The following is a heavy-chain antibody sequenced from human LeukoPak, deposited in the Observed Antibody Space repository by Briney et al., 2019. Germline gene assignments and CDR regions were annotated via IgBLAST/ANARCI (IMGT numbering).Heavy chain of an antibody. V-gene: IGHV3-23*01. D-gene: IGHD4-17*01. Sequence: GGSLRLSCAASGFTFSSYAMSWVRQAPGKGLEWVSAISGSGGSTCYADSVKGRFTISRDNSKNTLYLQMNSLRAEDTAVYYCAKDRGWTVTSGDYWGQGTLVTVSS. CDR3: AKDRGWTVTSGDY. CDR1: GFTFSSYA. J-gene: IGHJ4*02. CDR2: ISGSGGST.